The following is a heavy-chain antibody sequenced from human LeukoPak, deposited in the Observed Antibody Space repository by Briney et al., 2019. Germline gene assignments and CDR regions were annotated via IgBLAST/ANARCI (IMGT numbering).Heavy chain of an antibody. CDR2: IRYDGSNK. J-gene: IGHJ4*02. CDR1: GFTFISYA. CDR3: AKVGTGSGYYRFDY. Sequence: GGSLRLSCAASGFTFISYAMHWVRQAPGKGLEWVALIRYDGSNKYYADSVKGRFTISRDNSKSTLYLQMNSLRAEDTAVYYCAKVGTGSGYYRFDYWGQGTLVTVSS. D-gene: IGHD3-22*01. V-gene: IGHV3-30*02.